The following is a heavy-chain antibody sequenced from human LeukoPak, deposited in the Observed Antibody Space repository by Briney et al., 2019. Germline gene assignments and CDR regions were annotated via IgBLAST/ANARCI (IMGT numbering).Heavy chain of an antibody. CDR3: ATAWPVVAAAGPPVDAFDI. Sequence: ASVKVSCKASGYTFTSYYMHWVRQAPGQGLEWMGIINPSGGSTSYAQKFQGRVTMTRDMSTSTVYMELSSLRSEDTAVYYCATAWPVVAAAGPPVDAFDIWGQGTMVTVSS. CDR2: INPSGGST. D-gene: IGHD6-13*01. V-gene: IGHV1-46*01. CDR1: GYTFTSYY. J-gene: IGHJ3*02.